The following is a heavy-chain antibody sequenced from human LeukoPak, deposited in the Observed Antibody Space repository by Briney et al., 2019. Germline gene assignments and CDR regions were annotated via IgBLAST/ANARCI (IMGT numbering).Heavy chain of an antibody. CDR3: AREVPYYMDV. Sequence: SETLSLTCTVSGGSISSGGYYWSWIRQHPGKGLEWIGYIYYSGSTYYNPSLKSRVTISVDTSKNQFSLKVTSVTAADTAVYYCAREVPYYMDVWGKGTTVTVSS. J-gene: IGHJ6*03. D-gene: IGHD4/OR15-4a*01. V-gene: IGHV4-31*03. CDR1: GGSISSGGYY. CDR2: IYYSGST.